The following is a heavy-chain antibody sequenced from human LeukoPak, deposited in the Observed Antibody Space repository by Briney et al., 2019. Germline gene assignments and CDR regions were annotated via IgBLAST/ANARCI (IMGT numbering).Heavy chain of an antibody. J-gene: IGHJ6*04. CDR2: IGTAGDP. V-gene: IGHV3-13*05. Sequence: GGSLRLSCAASGFTFSSYDMHWVRPATGKGLEWVSAIGTAGDPYYPGSVKGRFTISRENAKNSLYLQMNSLRAGDTAVYYCARAAAGTHYYYGMDVWGKGTTVTVSS. D-gene: IGHD6-13*01. CDR1: GFTFSSYD. CDR3: ARAAAGTHYYYGMDV.